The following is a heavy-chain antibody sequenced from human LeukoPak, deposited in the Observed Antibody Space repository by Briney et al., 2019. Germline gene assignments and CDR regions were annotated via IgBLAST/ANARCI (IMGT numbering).Heavy chain of an antibody. J-gene: IGHJ4*02. Sequence: PGGSLRLSCAASGFTFSTYWMHWVRQAPGKGLVWVSRIQIDGSNTDYADSVKGRFTISRDNAKSTLYLQMNSLRVEDTAVYYCAGETVPRGLGNWGQGTLVTVSS. V-gene: IGHV3-74*01. CDR3: AGETVPRGLGN. CDR2: IQIDGSNT. CDR1: GFTFSTYW. D-gene: IGHD2-2*01.